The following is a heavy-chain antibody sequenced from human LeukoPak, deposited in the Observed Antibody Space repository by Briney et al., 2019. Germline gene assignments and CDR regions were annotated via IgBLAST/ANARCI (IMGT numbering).Heavy chain of an antibody. CDR2: IYTSGST. Sequence: PSETLSLTCTVSGGSISGYYWSWIRQPAGQGLEWIGRIYTSGSTNYNPSLKSRVTMSVDTSKNQFSLKLSSVTAADTAVYYCARDHVPSREGSYYKTNWFDPWGQGTLVTVSS. J-gene: IGHJ5*02. CDR1: GGSISGYY. D-gene: IGHD3-10*01. CDR3: ARDHVPSREGSYYKTNWFDP. V-gene: IGHV4-4*07.